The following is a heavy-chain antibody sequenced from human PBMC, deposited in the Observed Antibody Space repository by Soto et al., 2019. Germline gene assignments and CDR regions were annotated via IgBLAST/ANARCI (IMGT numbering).Heavy chain of an antibody. D-gene: IGHD1-26*01. CDR1: GFTFSSYS. CDR3: EKDPLTRRVGANPVDY. CDR2: ISGSGGST. Sequence: GGSLTLSCAASGFTFSSYSMSWVRQAPGKGLEWVSAISGSGGSTYYADSVKRRSTISRDNSKNTLYLQMNSLRAEDTAVYYCEKDPLTRRVGANPVDYWGQGTLVTVSS. V-gene: IGHV3-23*01. J-gene: IGHJ4*02.